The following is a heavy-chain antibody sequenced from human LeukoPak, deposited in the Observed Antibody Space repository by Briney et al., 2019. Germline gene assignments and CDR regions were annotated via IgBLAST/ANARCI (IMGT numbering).Heavy chain of an antibody. V-gene: IGHV3-13*01. CDR2: IATAGDT. J-gene: IGHJ6*03. CDR1: GFTFSSYD. CDR3: ARVAPLYYYMDV. Sequence: GGSLRLSCAASGFTFSSYDMHWVRPATGKGLEWVSGIATAGDTYYPGPVKGRFTISRENAKNSLYLQMNSLRAGYTAVYYCARVAPLYYYMDVWGKGTTVTVSS.